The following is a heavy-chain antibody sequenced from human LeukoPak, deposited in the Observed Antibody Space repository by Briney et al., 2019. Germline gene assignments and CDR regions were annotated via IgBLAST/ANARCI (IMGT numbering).Heavy chain of an antibody. CDR2: IYTSGST. Sequence: SETLSLTCTVSGGSISSYYWSWIRQPAGKGLEWIGRIYTSGSTNYNPSLKSRVTMSVDTSKNQFSLKLSSVTAADTAVYYCARANRPITMIVVVITSLELEYFQHWGQGTLVTVSS. V-gene: IGHV4-4*07. D-gene: IGHD3-22*01. CDR1: GGSISSYY. CDR3: ARANRPITMIVVVITSLELEYFQH. J-gene: IGHJ1*01.